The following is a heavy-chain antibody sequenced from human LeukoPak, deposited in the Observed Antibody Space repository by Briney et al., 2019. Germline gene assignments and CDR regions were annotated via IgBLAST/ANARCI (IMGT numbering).Heavy chain of an antibody. CDR3: ARVLRADYYYYGMDV. CDR2: ISSSSSYI. D-gene: IGHD2-8*01. V-gene: IGHV3-21*01. Sequence: GGSLRLSCAASGFTFSSYSMNWVRQAPGKGLEWVSSISSSSSYIYYADSVKGRFTISRDNAKNPLYLQMNSLRAEDTAVYYCARVLRADYYYYGMDVWGQGTTVTVSS. CDR1: GFTFSSYS. J-gene: IGHJ6*02.